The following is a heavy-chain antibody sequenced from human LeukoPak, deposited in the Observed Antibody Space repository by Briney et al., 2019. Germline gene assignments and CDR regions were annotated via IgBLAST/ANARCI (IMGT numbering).Heavy chain of an antibody. CDR2: IYYSGST. CDR1: GGSISSSSYY. D-gene: IGHD3-22*01. J-gene: IGHJ4*02. Sequence: PSETLSLTCTVSGGSISSSSYYWGWIRQPPGKGLEWIGSIYYSGSTYYNPSLKSRVTISVDTSKNQFSLKLSSVTAADTAVYYCARVRWYYDSSGSLGYFDYWGQGTLVTVSS. V-gene: IGHV4-39*07. CDR3: ARVRWYYDSSGSLGYFDY.